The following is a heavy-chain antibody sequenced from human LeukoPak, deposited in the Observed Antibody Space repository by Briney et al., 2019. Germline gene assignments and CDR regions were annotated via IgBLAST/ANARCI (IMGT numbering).Heavy chain of an antibody. CDR3: AMGPQGIAAAGIDY. J-gene: IGHJ4*02. D-gene: IGHD6-13*01. CDR2: IYYSGST. CDR1: GGSISSSSYY. Sequence: PSETLSLTCTVSGGSISSSSYYWGWIRQPPGKGLEWIGSIYYSGSTYYNPSLKSRVTISVDTSKNQFSLKLSSVTAADTAVYYCAMGPQGIAAAGIDYWGQGTLVTVSS. V-gene: IGHV4-39*07.